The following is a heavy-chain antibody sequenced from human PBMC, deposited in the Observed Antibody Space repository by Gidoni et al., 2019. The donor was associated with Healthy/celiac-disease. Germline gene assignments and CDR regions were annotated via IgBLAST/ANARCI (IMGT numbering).Heavy chain of an antibody. D-gene: IGHD6-13*01. CDR1: GFTFSSYG. J-gene: IGHJ4*02. CDR2: IWYDGSNK. V-gene: IGHV3-33*01. Sequence: QVQLVESGGGVVQPGRSLRPSCAASGFTFSSYGMHWVRQAPGKGLEWVAVIWYDGSNKYYADSVKGRFTISRDNSKNTLYLQMNSLRAEDTAVYYCARDFGAAGTSGYYWGQGTLVTVSS. CDR3: ARDFGAAGTSGYY.